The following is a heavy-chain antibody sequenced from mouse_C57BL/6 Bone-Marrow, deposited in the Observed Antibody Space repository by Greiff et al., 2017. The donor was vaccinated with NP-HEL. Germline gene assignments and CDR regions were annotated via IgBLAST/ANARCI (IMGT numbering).Heavy chain of an antibody. V-gene: IGHV1-69*01. CDR2: IDPSDSYT. Sequence: VQLQQPGAELVMPGASVKLSCKASGYTFTSYWMHWVKQRPGQGLEWIGEIDPSDSYTNYNQKFKGKSTLTVDKSSSTAYMQLSSLTSEDSAVDYCARSYDYDGAYAMDYWGQGTSVTVSS. CDR1: GYTFTSYW. J-gene: IGHJ4*01. CDR3: ARSYDYDGAYAMDY. D-gene: IGHD2-4*01.